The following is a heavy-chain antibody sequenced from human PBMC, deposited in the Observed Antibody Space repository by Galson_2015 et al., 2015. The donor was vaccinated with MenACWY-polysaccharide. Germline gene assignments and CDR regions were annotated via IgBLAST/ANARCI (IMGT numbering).Heavy chain of an antibody. D-gene: IGHD3-10*01. J-gene: IGHJ4*02. CDR2: IKQDGGEK. CDR3: ARERWVRGVFLDQ. CDR1: GFTFSNFW. V-gene: IGHV3-7*01. Sequence: SLRLSGAASGFTFSNFWMSWVRQAPGKELEWVASIKQDGGEKYLVDSVKGRFTISRDNAENSLFLQMNSLRAEDTAVYYCARERWVRGVFLDQWGQGTLVTVSS.